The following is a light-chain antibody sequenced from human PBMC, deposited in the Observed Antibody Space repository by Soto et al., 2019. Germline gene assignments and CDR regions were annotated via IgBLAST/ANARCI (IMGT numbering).Light chain of an antibody. V-gene: IGLV1-44*01. CDR3: QSFDNTLNGVI. J-gene: IGLJ2*01. CDR1: RSSIGSNT. CDR2: GNT. Sequence: QSVLTQPPSASGTPGQRVTISCSGSRSSIGSNTVNWYQHLPGSAPKLLIYGNTNRPSGVSDRFSGSKSGTSASLAITGLRADDEAHYYCQSFDNTLNGVIFGGGTKLTVL.